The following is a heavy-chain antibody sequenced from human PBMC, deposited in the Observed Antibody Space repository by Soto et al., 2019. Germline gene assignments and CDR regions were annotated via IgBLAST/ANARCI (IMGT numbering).Heavy chain of an antibody. J-gene: IGHJ6*02. CDR3: ARHMVRYGNDYGMDG. V-gene: IGHV5-51*01. Sequence: PGESLKISCKGSGYSFTSYRIDWVRQLPGKGLEWMGIIYPGDSDTTYSPSFQGQVTISADKSSSTAYLQWSSLRASDTAIYYCARHMVRYGNDYGMDGWGQGTMVAACS. CDR1: GYSFTSYR. CDR2: IYPGDSDT. D-gene: IGHD5-18*01.